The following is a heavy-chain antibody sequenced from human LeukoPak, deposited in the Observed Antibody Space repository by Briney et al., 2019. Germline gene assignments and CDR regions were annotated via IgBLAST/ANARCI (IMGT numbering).Heavy chain of an antibody. CDR2: IYYSGST. J-gene: IGHJ4*02. CDR1: GGSISSYY. V-gene: IGHV4-59*01. Sequence: SETLSLTCTVSGGSISSYYWSWIRQPPGKGLEWIGYIYYSGSTNYNPSLKSRVTISVDTSKNQFSLKLSSVTAADTAVYYCARDYGDYVFDYWGQGTLVTVSS. D-gene: IGHD4-17*01. CDR3: ARDYGDYVFDY.